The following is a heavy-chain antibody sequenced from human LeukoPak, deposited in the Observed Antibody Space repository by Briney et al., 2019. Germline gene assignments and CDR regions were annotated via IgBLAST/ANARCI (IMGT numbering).Heavy chain of an antibody. CDR2: ISSSSSYI. J-gene: IGHJ6*02. D-gene: IGHD3-9*01. Sequence: GSLRLSCAASGFTFSSYSMNWVRQAPGKGLEWVSSISSSSSYIYYADSVKGRFTISRDNAKNSLYLQMNSLRAEDTAVYYCARDQYPPWDFDILACNFFYYGMEVLGQGATVTVSS. CDR3: ARDQYPPWDFDILACNFFYYGMEV. CDR1: GFTFSSYS. V-gene: IGHV3-21*01.